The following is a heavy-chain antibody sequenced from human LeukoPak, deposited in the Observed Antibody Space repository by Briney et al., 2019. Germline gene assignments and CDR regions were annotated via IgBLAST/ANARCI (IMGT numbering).Heavy chain of an antibody. Sequence: ASETLSLTCTVSGGSISSRSDCWGWTRQTPGKGREWIGHLVSSGGTYYNPSLKSRVTISVGTSKTQFSLNLRSVTAADTAIYFCSRSHDYGGLYFYYYMDVWGKGTTVTVSS. CDR1: GGSISSRSDC. CDR2: LVSSGGT. V-gene: IGHV4-39*01. D-gene: IGHD4-23*01. J-gene: IGHJ6*03. CDR3: SRSHDYGGLYFYYYMDV.